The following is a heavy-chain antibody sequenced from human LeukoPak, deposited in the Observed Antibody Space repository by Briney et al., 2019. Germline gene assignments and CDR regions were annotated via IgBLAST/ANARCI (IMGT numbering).Heavy chain of an antibody. J-gene: IGHJ6*03. CDR2: INWNGGST. CDR1: GLTFDDYG. V-gene: IGHV3-20*04. Sequence: PGGSLRLSCAASGLTFDDYGMSWVRQAPGKGLEWVSGINWNGGSTGYADSVKGRFTISRDNAKNSLYLQMNSLRAEDTALYYCARKANIDYGGNSGYYYMDVWGKGTTVTVSS. D-gene: IGHD4-23*01. CDR3: ARKANIDYGGNSGYYYMDV.